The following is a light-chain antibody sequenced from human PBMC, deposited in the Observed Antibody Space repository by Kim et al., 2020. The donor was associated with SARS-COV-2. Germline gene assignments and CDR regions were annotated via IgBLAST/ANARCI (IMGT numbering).Light chain of an antibody. CDR3: NCRASHPYRVF. CDR2: GND. V-gene: IGLV3-19*01. J-gene: IGLJ7*01. Sequence: LEQTVTITCQGDSLRSFHASWYQQKPGQAPVLVFYGNDHRPSGIPDRFSGSSSGDRSSLTITGAQAADEADYYCNCRASHPYRVFFGGGTQLTVL. CDR1: SLRSFH.